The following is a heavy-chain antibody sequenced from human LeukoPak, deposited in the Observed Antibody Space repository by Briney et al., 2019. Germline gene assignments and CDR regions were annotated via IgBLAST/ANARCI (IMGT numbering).Heavy chain of an antibody. J-gene: IGHJ6*03. Sequence: GGSLRLSCAASGFTFSSYGMNWVRQAPGKGLECVSGISDSGFGTKHADSVKGRFTISRDNSKNTLYLQMNSLRAEDTAVYYCAKIGRSYDFWTGYYEEEVDYMDVWGKGTTVTVSS. CDR2: ISDSGFGT. D-gene: IGHD3-3*01. V-gene: IGHV3-23*01. CDR3: AKIGRSYDFWTGYYEEEVDYMDV. CDR1: GFTFSSYG.